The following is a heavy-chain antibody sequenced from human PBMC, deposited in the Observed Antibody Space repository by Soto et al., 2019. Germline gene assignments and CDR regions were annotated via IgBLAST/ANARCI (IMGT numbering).Heavy chain of an antibody. CDR2: ISASASST. V-gene: IGHV3-23*01. CDR1: GFMFSSYG. J-gene: IGHJ3*02. CDR3: ASNRGSYGYDVFDI. D-gene: IGHD1-26*01. Sequence: HPGGSLRLSCAASGFMFSSYGMSWLRQAPGKGLEWVSAISASASSTYYTDSVKGRFTISRDNSKNTLYLQMNSLRAEDTAVYYCASNRGSYGYDVFDIWGQGTMVTVSS.